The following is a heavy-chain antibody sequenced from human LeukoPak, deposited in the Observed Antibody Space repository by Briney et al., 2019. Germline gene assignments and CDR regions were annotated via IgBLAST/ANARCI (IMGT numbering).Heavy chain of an antibody. CDR1: GFTFSNAW. Sequence: GGSLRLSCAASGFTFSNAWRSWVRQAPGKGLEWVGRIKSKTDGGTTDYAAPVKGRFTISRDDSKNTLYLQMNSLKTEDTAVYYCTTDNYYDSSGPYGNAFDIWGQGTMVTVSS. J-gene: IGHJ3*02. CDR3: TTDNYYDSSGPYGNAFDI. D-gene: IGHD3-22*01. CDR2: IKSKTDGGTT. V-gene: IGHV3-15*01.